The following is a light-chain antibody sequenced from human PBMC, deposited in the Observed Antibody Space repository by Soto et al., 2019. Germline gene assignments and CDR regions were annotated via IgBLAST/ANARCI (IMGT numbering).Light chain of an antibody. CDR2: AAS. J-gene: IGKJ1*01. CDR3: QQSYTTPRT. CDR1: QTIIGY. V-gene: IGKV1-39*01. Sequence: IQMTQSPFSVSXRIGDSVTXXXXASQTIIGYLNWYQQKPGKAPRLLINAASNLQSGVPSRFRGSGSETDFTLTITSLQPEDFATYYCQQSYTTPRTFGQGTKVDI.